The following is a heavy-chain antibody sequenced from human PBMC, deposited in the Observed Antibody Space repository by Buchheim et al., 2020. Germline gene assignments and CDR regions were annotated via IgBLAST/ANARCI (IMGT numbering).Heavy chain of an antibody. V-gene: IGHV3-30*04. CDR1: GFTFSSYA. D-gene: IGHD4-11*01. CDR2: ISYDGSNK. CDR3: ARGDYSNYVNYYYGMDV. J-gene: IGHJ6*02. Sequence: QVQLVESGGGVVQPGRSLRLSCAASGFTFSSYAMHWVRQAPGTGLEWVAVISYDGSNKYYADSVKGRFTISRVNSKNTLYLQMNSLRAEDTAVYYCARGDYSNYVNYYYGMDVWGQGTT.